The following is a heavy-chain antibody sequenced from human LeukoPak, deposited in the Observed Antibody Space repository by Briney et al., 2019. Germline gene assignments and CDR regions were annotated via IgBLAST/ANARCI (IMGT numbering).Heavy chain of an antibody. V-gene: IGHV3-30-3*01. CDR3: ARVPRLAGLDY. CDR1: GFTFSSYA. J-gene: IGHJ4*02. Sequence: GGSLRLSCAASGFTFSSYAMHWVGRAPGKGREGVAVISYDGSNKYYADSVKGRFTISRDNSKNTLYLQMNSLRAEDTAVYYCARVPRLAGLDYWGQGTLVTVSS. CDR2: ISYDGSNK. D-gene: IGHD3-3*02.